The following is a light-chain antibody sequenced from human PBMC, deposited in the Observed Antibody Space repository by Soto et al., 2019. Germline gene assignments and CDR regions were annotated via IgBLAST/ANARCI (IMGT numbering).Light chain of an antibody. CDR3: SAHAGNNNYV. CDR2: EVS. Sequence: QSALTQPPSASGSVGQSVTISCTGTSSDVGAYNYVSWYQQHPGKAPKLMIYEVSKRPSGVPDRFSGSKSGYTASLTVSGLQAEDEADYCCSAHAGNNNYVFGTGTKVTVL. V-gene: IGLV2-8*01. CDR1: SSDVGAYNY. J-gene: IGLJ1*01.